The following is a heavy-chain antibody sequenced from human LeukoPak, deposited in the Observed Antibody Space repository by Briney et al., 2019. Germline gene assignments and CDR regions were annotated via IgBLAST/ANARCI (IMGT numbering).Heavy chain of an antibody. CDR1: GFTFSIYD. J-gene: IGHJ4*02. Sequence: GGSLRLSCAASGFTFSIYDMSWVRQAPGKGLEWVSAISGSGGTAYYADSVKGRFTISRDNSKNTLYLQMNSLRAEDTAVYYCAKGGKGYCSSPSCFTLDYWGQGTLVTVSS. CDR2: ISGSGGTA. V-gene: IGHV3-23*01. D-gene: IGHD2-2*01. CDR3: AKGGKGYCSSPSCFTLDY.